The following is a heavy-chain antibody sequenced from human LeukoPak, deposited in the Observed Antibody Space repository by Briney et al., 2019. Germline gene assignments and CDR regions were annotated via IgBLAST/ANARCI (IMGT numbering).Heavy chain of an antibody. CDR2: IIPIFGTA. CDR1: GGTFSSYA. Sequence: SVKVSCKASGGTFSSYAISWVRQAPGQGLEWMGRIIPIFGTANYAQKFQGRVTITTDESTSTAYMELSSLRSEDTAVYYCARDRSLMVGALDYWGQGTLVTVSS. V-gene: IGHV1-69*05. D-gene: IGHD1-26*01. J-gene: IGHJ4*02. CDR3: ARDRSLMVGALDY.